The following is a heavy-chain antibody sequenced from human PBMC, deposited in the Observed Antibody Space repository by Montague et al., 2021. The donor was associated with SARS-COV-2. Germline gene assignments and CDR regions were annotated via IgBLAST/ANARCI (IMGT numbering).Heavy chain of an antibody. CDR2: LYTTANT. Sequence: TLSLTCTVSGGSISSYCYYWSCIRPPAGLELKWVRSLYTTANTNFNPSLKSRVTISVDTSKNQFSLKLSSVTAADTAVYYCARYPLHALARSGLLVDWASDYWGRGTLVTVSS. J-gene: IGHJ2*01. D-gene: IGHD3-3*01. V-gene: IGHV4-61*02. CDR1: GGSISSYCYY. CDR3: ARYPLHALARSGLLVDWASDY.